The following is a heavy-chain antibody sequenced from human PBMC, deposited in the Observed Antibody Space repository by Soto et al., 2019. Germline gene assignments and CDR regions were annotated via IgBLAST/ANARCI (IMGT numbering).Heavy chain of an antibody. Sequence: SETLSLTCTVSGGSISSYYWSWIRQPPGKGLEWIGYIYYSGSTNYNPSLKSRVTISVDTSKNQFSLKLSSVTAADTAVYYCARGTYDFWSGYYMVGNYYSGMDVWGQGTTVTVSS. CDR3: ARGTYDFWSGYYMVGNYYSGMDV. CDR1: GGSISSYY. D-gene: IGHD3-3*01. V-gene: IGHV4-59*01. J-gene: IGHJ6*02. CDR2: IYYSGST.